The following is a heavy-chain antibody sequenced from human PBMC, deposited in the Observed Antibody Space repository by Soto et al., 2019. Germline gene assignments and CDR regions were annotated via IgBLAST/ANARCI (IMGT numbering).Heavy chain of an antibody. CDR3: ARSWTDYVGSLDL. Sequence: QVQLVQSGAEVKKPGASVRVSCKASGYTFSSYYMHWVKQAPGQGLGWLGIINLTGGSATYAQKFQARVTLTAHTATKIVHMELSSLRSADTVRYFFARSWTDYVGSLDLWGQGTLVTVSA. J-gene: IGHJ5*02. CDR2: INLTGGSA. CDR1: GYTFSSYY. D-gene: IGHD3-10*02. V-gene: IGHV1-46*01.